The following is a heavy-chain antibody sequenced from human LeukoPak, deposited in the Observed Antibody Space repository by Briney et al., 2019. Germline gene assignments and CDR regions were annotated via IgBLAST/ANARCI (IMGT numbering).Heavy chain of an antibody. J-gene: IGHJ6*03. CDR1: GGSFSGYY. Sequence: PSETLSLTCAVYGGSFSGYYWSWIRQPPGKGLEWIGEINHSGSTNYNPSLKSRVTISVDTSKNQFSLKLSSVAAADTAVYYCARVKYSSPNYYYYYYMDVWGKGTTATVSS. V-gene: IGHV4-34*01. CDR2: INHSGST. D-gene: IGHD6-6*01. CDR3: ARVKYSSPNYYYYYYMDV.